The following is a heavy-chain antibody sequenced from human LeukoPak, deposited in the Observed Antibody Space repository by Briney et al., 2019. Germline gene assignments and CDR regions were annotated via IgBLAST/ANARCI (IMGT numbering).Heavy chain of an antibody. CDR1: GFTFSSYS. CDR3: ARIYGDYSDEYFQH. D-gene: IGHD4-17*01. V-gene: IGHV3-48*01. J-gene: IGHJ1*01. CDR2: IRSSSSTI. Sequence: GGSLRLSRAASGFTFSSYSMNWVRQAPGKGLEWVSYIRSSSSTIYYADSVKGRFTISRDNAKNSLYLQMNSLRAEDTAVYYCARIYGDYSDEYFQHWGQGTLVTVSS.